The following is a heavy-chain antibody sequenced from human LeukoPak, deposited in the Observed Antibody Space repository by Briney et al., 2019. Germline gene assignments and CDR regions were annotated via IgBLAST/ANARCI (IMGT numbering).Heavy chain of an antibody. Sequence: ASVKVSCKASGYTFISYDISCVRQATGQGLEWMGWMNPNSGNTGYAQKFQGRVTMTRNTSISTAYMELSSLRSEDTAVYYCASCLSSSWYNPYYYYGMDVWGQGTTVTVSS. CDR1: GYTFISYD. V-gene: IGHV1-8*01. CDR3: ASCLSSSWYNPYYYYGMDV. CDR2: MNPNSGNT. J-gene: IGHJ6*02. D-gene: IGHD6-13*01.